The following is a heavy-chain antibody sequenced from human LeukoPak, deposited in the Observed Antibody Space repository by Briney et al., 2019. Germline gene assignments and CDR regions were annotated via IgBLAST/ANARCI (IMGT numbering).Heavy chain of an antibody. D-gene: IGHD4-17*01. Sequence: SVKVSCKAPGFNSTISALQWVRQARGQRLEWIGWIVLGSGNTKYAQKFKDRVTINRDKSTSTAYMELSGLRSEDTAVYYCAAEGLSGDYRGWDVWGQGTTVTVSS. V-gene: IGHV1-58*01. CDR2: IVLGSGNT. J-gene: IGHJ6*02. CDR1: GFNSTISA. CDR3: AAEGLSGDYRGWDV.